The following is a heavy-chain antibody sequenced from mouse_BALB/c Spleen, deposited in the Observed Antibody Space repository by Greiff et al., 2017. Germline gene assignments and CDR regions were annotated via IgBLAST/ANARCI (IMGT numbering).Heavy chain of an antibody. D-gene: IGHD1-1*01. CDR2: IDPSDSET. J-gene: IGHJ2*01. Sequence: VKLQESGPQLVRPGASVKISCKASGYSFTSYWMHWVKQRPGQGLEWIGMIDPSDSETRLNQKFKDKATLTVDKSSSTAYMQLSSPTSEDSAVYYCAQITFDYWGQGTTLTVSS. V-gene: IGHV1S126*01. CDR1: GYSFTSYW. CDR3: AQITFDY.